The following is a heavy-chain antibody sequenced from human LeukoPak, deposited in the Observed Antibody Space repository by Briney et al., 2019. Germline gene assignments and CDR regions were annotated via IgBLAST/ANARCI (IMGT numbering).Heavy chain of an antibody. Sequence: GGSLRLSCAASGFTFSSYWMSWVRQAPGKGLEWVANIKEDGSQKNYVDSVKGRFTISRDNAKKSLYLQMISLRAEDTAVYYRARDRPSGSYDYWGQGALVTVSS. J-gene: IGHJ4*02. CDR2: IKEDGSQK. V-gene: IGHV3-7*01. CDR3: ARDRPSGSYDY. D-gene: IGHD1-26*01. CDR1: GFTFSSYW.